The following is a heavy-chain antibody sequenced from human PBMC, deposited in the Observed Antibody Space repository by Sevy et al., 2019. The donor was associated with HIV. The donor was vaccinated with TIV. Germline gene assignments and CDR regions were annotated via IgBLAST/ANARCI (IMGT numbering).Heavy chain of an antibody. CDR1: GFNFKGYS. CDR2: ISWNSDNR. Sequence: GGSLRLSCAASGFNFKGYSMHWIRQAPGKGLEWVSIISWNSDNRAYVDSVKGRFTISRDDAKKSVYLKMNSLRAEDTALYYCAKDFYYESSDYYGTFDCWGQGTLVTVSS. D-gene: IGHD3-22*01. CDR3: AKDFYYESSDYYGTFDC. J-gene: IGHJ4*02. V-gene: IGHV3-9*01.